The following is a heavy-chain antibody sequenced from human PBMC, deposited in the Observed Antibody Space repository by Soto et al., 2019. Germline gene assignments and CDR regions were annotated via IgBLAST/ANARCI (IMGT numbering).Heavy chain of an antibody. CDR3: ARSPWGRHGSQNPHRALDF. J-gene: IGHJ6*02. Sequence: SVKVYCKASGGTFSSYGISWVRQAPGQGLEWVGGIIPIFGTTKNAQRFQDRVTITADDSTGTAYMALNSLTFEDTAVYYCARSPWGRHGSQNPHRALDFWRRGTTATAS. CDR1: GGTFSSYG. V-gene: IGHV1-69*13. D-gene: IGHD7-27*01. CDR2: IIPIFGTT.